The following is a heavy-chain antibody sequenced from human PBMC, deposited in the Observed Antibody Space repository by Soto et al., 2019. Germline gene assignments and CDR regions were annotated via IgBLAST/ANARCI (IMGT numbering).Heavy chain of an antibody. CDR1: GFTFSSYA. Sequence: EVQLLESGGGLVQPGGSLRLSCAASGFTFSSYAMSWVRQAPGKGLEWVSGISGSGGSTYYADSVKGRFTISRDNSRDTLYRQMNSLRAEDTAVYYCANATSGWEDYFEYWGQGDLVTVSA. CDR2: ISGSGGST. V-gene: IGHV3-23*01. CDR3: ANATSGWEDYFEY. J-gene: IGHJ4*02. D-gene: IGHD6-19*01.